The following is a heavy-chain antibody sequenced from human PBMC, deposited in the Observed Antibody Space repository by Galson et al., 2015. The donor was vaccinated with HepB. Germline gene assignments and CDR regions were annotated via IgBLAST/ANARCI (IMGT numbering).Heavy chain of an antibody. J-gene: IGHJ1*01. CDR3: ATGSTRLIQH. CDR2: IVVGNGDT. CDR1: GFTFTSSA. Sequence: GFTFTSSAVQWVRQARGQRLEWIGWIVVGNGDTNYAHKFQERATITRDMSTSTAYMELSSLTSEDTAVYYCATGSTRLIQHWGQGTLVTVSS. V-gene: IGHV1-58*01.